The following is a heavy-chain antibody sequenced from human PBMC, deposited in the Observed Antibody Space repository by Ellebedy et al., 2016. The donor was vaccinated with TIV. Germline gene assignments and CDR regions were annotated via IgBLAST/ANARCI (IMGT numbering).Heavy chain of an antibody. V-gene: IGHV3-7*03. CDR1: GFSFSSYG. CDR3: ARDEDGVYDWDY. D-gene: IGHD5/OR15-5a*01. CDR2: IKQDGSEK. J-gene: IGHJ4*02. Sequence: GGSLRLSCAASGFSFSSYGMLWVRQAPGKGLEWVANIKQDGSEKYYVDSVKGRFTISRDNAKNSLYLQMDSLRAEDTAIYYCARDEDGVYDWDYWGQGTLVTVSS.